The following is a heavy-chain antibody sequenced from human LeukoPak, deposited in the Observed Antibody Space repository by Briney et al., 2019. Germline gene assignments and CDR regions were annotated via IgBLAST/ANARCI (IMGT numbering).Heavy chain of an antibody. CDR3: ATGGERELLGPYYFDY. Sequence: ASVKVSCKVSGYTLTELSMHWVRQAPGKGLERMGGFDPEDGETIYAQKFQGRVTMTEDTSTDTAYMELSSLRSEDTAVYYRATGGERELLGPYYFDYWGQGTLVTVSS. CDR1: GYTLTELS. V-gene: IGHV1-24*01. D-gene: IGHD1-26*01. J-gene: IGHJ4*02. CDR2: FDPEDGET.